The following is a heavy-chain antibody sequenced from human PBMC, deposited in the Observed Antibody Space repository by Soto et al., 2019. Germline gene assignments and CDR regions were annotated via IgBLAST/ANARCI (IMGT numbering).Heavy chain of an antibody. J-gene: IGHJ4*02. CDR3: ATWVDYGDFEGFDF. CDR1: GDSFTDYK. V-gene: IGHV1-2*04. CDR2: VDPNGGGS. Sequence: ASVKVSCKTSGDSFTDYKLHWVRQAPGQGLEWMGWVDPNGGGSNSAQKFQGSVTMTWDTSITTAYLDLTRLTTNDTATYFCATWVDYGDFEGFDFRGRG. D-gene: IGHD4-17*01.